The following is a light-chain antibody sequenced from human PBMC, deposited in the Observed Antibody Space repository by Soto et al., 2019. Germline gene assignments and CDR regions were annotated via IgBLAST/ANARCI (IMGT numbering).Light chain of an antibody. CDR1: SSNIGAGYD. J-gene: IGLJ1*01. V-gene: IGLV1-40*01. Sequence: QSVLTQPPSVSGAPGQRVTISCTGSSSNIGAGYDVHWYQQRPGTAPKLLIFGNTNRPSGVPDRFSGSKSGTSASLAITGLQAEDEGDYYCQSYDSTLSARYVFGTGTKQTVL. CDR2: GNT. CDR3: QSYDSTLSARYV.